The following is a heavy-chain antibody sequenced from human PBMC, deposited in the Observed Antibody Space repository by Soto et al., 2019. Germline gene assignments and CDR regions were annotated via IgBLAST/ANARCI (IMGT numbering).Heavy chain of an antibody. J-gene: IGHJ4*02. V-gene: IGHV4-59*01. D-gene: IGHD3-22*01. CDR1: GGSISSYY. Sequence: PSETLSLTCTVSGGSISSYYWSWIRQPPGKGLEWIGYIYYSGSTNYNPSLKSRVTISVDTSKNQFSLKLSSVTAADTAVYYCARSEYYYDSSDSGTFDYWGQGTLATVSS. CDR2: IYYSGST. CDR3: ARSEYYYDSSDSGTFDY.